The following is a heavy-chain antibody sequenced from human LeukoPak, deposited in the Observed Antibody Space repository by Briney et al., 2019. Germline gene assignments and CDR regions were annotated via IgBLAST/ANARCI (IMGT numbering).Heavy chain of an antibody. CDR1: GFPFSGYA. CDR3: AKAIVLTTLSSFDY. V-gene: IGHV3-23*01. CDR2: ISGSGDKT. D-gene: IGHD4/OR15-4a*01. Sequence: PGGSLRLSCAASGFPFSGYAMSWVRQAPGKGLEWVSSISGSGDKTYYADSVKGRFTISRDNSRNALYVQMNSLRAEDTAVYYCAKAIVLTTLSSFDYWGQGTLVTVSS. J-gene: IGHJ4*02.